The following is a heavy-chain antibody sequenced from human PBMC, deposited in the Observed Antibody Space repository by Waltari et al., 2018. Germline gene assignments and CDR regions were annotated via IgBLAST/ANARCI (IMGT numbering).Heavy chain of an antibody. D-gene: IGHD3-10*01. CDR3: ARGGSSDYYGSGSYYNGLNYYYGMDV. V-gene: IGHV1-69*13. Sequence: QVQLVQSGAEVKKPGSSVKVSCKASGGTFSSYAISWVRQAPGQGLEWMGGIIPIFGTANYAQKFQGRVTITADESTSTAYMELSSLRSEDTAVYYCARGGSSDYYGSGSYYNGLNYYYGMDVWGQGTTVTVSS. J-gene: IGHJ6*02. CDR1: GGTFSSYA. CDR2: IIPIFGTA.